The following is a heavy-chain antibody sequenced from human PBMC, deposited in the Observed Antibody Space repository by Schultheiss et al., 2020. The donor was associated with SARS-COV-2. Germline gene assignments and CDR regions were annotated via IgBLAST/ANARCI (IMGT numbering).Heavy chain of an antibody. CDR3: ARVVVVVAATRGGYYYYMDV. CDR2: INPSGGST. D-gene: IGHD2-15*01. J-gene: IGHJ6*03. V-gene: IGHV1-46*01. CDR1: GYTFTGYY. Sequence: ASVKVSCKASGYTFTGYYMHWVRQAPGQGLEWMGIINPSGGSTSYAQKFQGRVTMTRDTSTSTVYMELSSLRSDDTAVYYCARVVVVVAATRGGYYYYMDVWGKGTTVTVSS.